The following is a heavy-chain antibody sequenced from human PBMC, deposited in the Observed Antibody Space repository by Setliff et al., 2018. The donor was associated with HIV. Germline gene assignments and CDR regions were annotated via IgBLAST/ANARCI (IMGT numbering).Heavy chain of an antibody. CDR1: GYTFTSYD. J-gene: IGHJ6*02. CDR2: ISAYNGNT. Sequence: ASVKVSCKASGYTFTSYDISWVRQAPGQGLEWMGWISAYNGNTNYAQKLQGRVTMTTDASTSTAYMELRSLRSDDTAVYYCAREIGDYYDSSGYYPPTGYYYGMDVWGQGTTVTV. D-gene: IGHD3-22*01. CDR3: AREIGDYYDSSGYYPPTGYYYGMDV. V-gene: IGHV1-18*01.